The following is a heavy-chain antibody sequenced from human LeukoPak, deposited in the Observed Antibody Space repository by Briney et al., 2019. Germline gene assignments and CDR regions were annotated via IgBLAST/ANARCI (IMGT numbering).Heavy chain of an antibody. V-gene: IGHV3-23*01. Sequence: GGSLRLSCAASGFTFSSYVMTWVRQAPGKGLHWVSGISGSGVSTYYADSVKGRFTISRDNSKNMLHLQMNSLRAEDTAVYYCAKCDGRGGFDPWGQGTLVTVSS. J-gene: IGHJ5*02. CDR3: AKCDGRGGFDP. D-gene: IGHD2-15*01. CDR2: ISGSGVST. CDR1: GFTFSSYV.